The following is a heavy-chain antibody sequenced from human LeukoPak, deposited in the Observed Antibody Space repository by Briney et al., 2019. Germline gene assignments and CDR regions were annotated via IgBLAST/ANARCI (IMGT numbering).Heavy chain of an antibody. J-gene: IGHJ4*02. D-gene: IGHD6-19*01. CDR3: AKEASGWYLYEDY. CDR2: ISGSGGST. Sequence: GGSLRLSCEASGFTFSSYWMSWVRQAPGKGLEWISAISGSGGSTYYADSVKGRFTISRDNSKNTLYLQMNSLRAEDTAVYYCAKEASGWYLYEDYWGQGTLVTVSS. V-gene: IGHV3-23*01. CDR1: GFTFSSYW.